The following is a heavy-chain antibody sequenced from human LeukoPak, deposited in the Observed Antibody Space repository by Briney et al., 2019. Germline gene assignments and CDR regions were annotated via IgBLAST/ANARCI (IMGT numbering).Heavy chain of an antibody. CDR3: AKDGGWDIVVVVAAFN. Sequence: GGSLRLSCAASGFTFSSYAMSWVRQAPGKGLEWVSAISGSGGSTYYADSVKGRFTIPRDNSKNTPYLQMNSLRAEDTAVYYCAKDGGWDIVVVVAAFNWGQGTLVTVSS. J-gene: IGHJ4*02. V-gene: IGHV3-23*01. CDR1: GFTFSSYA. CDR2: ISGSGGST. D-gene: IGHD2-15*01.